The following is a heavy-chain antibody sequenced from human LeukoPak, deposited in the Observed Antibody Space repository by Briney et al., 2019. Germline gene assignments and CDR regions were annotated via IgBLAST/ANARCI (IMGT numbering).Heavy chain of an antibody. CDR2: IYYSGST. CDR3: ARLDIDMVTPFDY. CDR1: GGSISSYY. J-gene: IGHJ4*02. D-gene: IGHD5-18*01. Sequence: ESGPGLVKPSETLSLTCTVSGGSISSYYWSWIRQPPGKGLEWIGYIYYSGSTSYNPSLKSRVTISVDTSKNQFSLKLSSVTAADTAVYYCARLDIDMVTPFDYWGQGTLVTVSS. V-gene: IGHV4-59*12.